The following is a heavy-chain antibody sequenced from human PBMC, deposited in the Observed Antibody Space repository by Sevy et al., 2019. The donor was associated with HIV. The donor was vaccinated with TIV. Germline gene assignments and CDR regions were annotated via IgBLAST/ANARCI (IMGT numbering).Heavy chain of an antibody. CDR3: AKIHFGSRYRRSWYFDY. J-gene: IGHJ4*02. CDR2: ISGSGGST. CDR1: GFTFSSYA. Sequence: GGSLRLSCAASGFTFSSYAMSWVRQAPGKGLEWVSAISGSGGSTYYADSVKGRFTISRDNSKNTLYLQMTSLRAEDTAVYYCAKIHFGSRYRRSWYFDYWGQGTLVTVSS. D-gene: IGHD3-3*02. V-gene: IGHV3-23*01.